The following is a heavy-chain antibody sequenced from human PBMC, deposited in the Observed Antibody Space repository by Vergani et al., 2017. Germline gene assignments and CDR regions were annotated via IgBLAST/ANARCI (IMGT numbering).Heavy chain of an antibody. V-gene: IGHV3-30-3*01. J-gene: IGHJ6*02. CDR1: GFTFSSYA. CDR3: AKDKGGSPWYCSSTSCYWGYYYGMDV. CDR2: ISYDGSNK. D-gene: IGHD2-2*01. Sequence: QVQLVESGGGVVQPGRSLRLSCAASGFTFSSYAMHWVRQAPGKGLEWVAVISYDGSNKYYADSVKGRFTISRDNSKNTLYLQMNSLRAEDTAVYYCAKDKGGSPWYCSSTSCYWGYYYGMDVWGQGTTVTVSS.